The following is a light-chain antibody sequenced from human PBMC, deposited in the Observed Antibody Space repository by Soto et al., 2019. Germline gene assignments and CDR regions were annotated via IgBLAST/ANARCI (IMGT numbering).Light chain of an antibody. CDR3: QQYNSYSLT. V-gene: IGKV1-5*01. CDR1: QSIGGW. J-gene: IGKJ1*01. CDR2: EAS. Sequence: DIQMTQSPSTLSASIGDRVTITCRASQSIGGWLAWYQQKPGKGPNLLIYEASILESGVPSRFSGSGSETEFTLTISSLQPDDFATYYCQQYNSYSLTVGQGTKVDIK.